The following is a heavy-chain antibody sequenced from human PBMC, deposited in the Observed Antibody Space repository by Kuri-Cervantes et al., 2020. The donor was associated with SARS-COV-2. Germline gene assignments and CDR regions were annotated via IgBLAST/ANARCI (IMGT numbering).Heavy chain of an antibody. CDR3: ARYSSSWYGWYFDL. CDR1: GGSFSGYY. D-gene: IGHD6-13*01. CDR2: INHSGST. Sequence: SQTLSLTCAVYGGSFSGYYWSWIRQPPGKGLEWIGEINHSGSTNYNPSLKSRVTISVDTSKNQFSLKLSSVTAADTAVYYCARYSSSWYGWYFDLWGLGTLVTVTS. V-gene: IGHV4-34*01. J-gene: IGHJ2*01.